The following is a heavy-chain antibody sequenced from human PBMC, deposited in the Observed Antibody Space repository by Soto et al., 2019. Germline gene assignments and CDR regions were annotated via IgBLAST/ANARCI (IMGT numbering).Heavy chain of an antibody. V-gene: IGHV5-51*01. CDR2: IYPGDSDT. CDR1: GYSFTSYW. CDR3: ARLRARPPYYYYGMDV. J-gene: IGHJ6*02. Sequence: GESLKISCNGSGYSFTSYWIGWVRQMPGKGLEWMGIIYPGDSDTRYSPSFQGQVTISADKSISTAYLQWSSLKASDTAMYYCARLRARPPYYYYGMDVWGQGTTVTVSS. D-gene: IGHD6-6*01.